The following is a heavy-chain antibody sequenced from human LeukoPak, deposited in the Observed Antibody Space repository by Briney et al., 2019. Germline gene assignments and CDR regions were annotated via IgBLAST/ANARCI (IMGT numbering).Heavy chain of an antibody. CDR3: ARDRGDGYPSYYFDY. CDR2: INHSGST. Sequence: SETLSLTCAVYGGSFSGYYWSWIRQPPGKGLEWIGEINHSGSTNYNASLKSRVTISVDTSKNQFSLKLSSVTAADTAVYYCARDRGDGYPSYYFDYWGQGTLVTVSS. D-gene: IGHD5-24*01. J-gene: IGHJ4*02. V-gene: IGHV4-34*01. CDR1: GGSFSGYY.